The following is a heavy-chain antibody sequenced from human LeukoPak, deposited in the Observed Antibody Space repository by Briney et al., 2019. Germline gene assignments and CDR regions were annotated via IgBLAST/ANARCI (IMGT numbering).Heavy chain of an antibody. CDR3: ARDVGQQLVFNWFDL. Sequence: ASVKVSCKASGYTFTGYYMHWVRQAPGQGLEWMGWINPNSGGTNYAQKFQGRVTMTRDTSISTAYMELSRVRSDDTAVYYCARDVGQQLVFNWFDLWGQGTLVTVSS. V-gene: IGHV1-2*02. D-gene: IGHD6-13*01. J-gene: IGHJ5*02. CDR2: INPNSGGT. CDR1: GYTFTGYY.